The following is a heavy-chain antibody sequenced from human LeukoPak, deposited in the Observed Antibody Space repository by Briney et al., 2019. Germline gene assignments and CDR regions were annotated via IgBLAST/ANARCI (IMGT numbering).Heavy chain of an antibody. CDR2: INHSGST. D-gene: IGHD3-3*01. CDR1: GGSFSGYY. J-gene: IGHJ6*03. Sequence: PSETLSLTCAVYGGSFSGYYWSWIRQPPGKGLEWIGEINHSGSTNYNPSLKSRVTISVDTSKNQFSLKLSSVTAADTAVYYCARVVGGYDFWSGYQGGYYYMDVWGKGTTVTVSS. V-gene: IGHV4-34*01. CDR3: ARVVGGYDFWSGYQGGYYYMDV.